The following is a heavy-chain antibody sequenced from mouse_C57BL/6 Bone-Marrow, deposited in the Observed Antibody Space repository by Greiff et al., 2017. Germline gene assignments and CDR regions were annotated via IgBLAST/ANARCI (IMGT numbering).Heavy chain of an antibody. V-gene: IGHV1-55*01. CDR3: ARSYYGSSYEDY. J-gene: IGHJ2*01. CDR1: GYTFTSYW. D-gene: IGHD1-1*01. CDR2: IYPGSGST. Sequence: QVQLQQSGAELVKPGASVKMSCKASGYTFTSYWITWVKQRPGQGLEWIGDIYPGSGSTNYNEKFKSKATLTVDKSSSTAYMQLSSLTSEDSAVYDCARSYYGSSYEDYWGEGRTLTVSS.